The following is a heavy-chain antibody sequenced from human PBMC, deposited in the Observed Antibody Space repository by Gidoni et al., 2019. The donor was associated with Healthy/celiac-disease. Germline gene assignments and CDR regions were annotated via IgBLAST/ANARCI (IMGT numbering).Heavy chain of an antibody. Sequence: QVQLQESGPGLVKPSQTLSLTCTVSGGSISSGGSYWSWIRQHPGKGLEWIGYIYYSGSTYYNPSLKSRVTISVDTSKNQFSLKLSSVTAADTAVYYCARLEPIVVVPAAIGWFDPWGQGTLVTVSS. CDR2: IYYSGST. D-gene: IGHD2-2*01. CDR1: GGSISSGGSY. CDR3: ARLEPIVVVPAAIGWFDP. V-gene: IGHV4-31*03. J-gene: IGHJ5*02.